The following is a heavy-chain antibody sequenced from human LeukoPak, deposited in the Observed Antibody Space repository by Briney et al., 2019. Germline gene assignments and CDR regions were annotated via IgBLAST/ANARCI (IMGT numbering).Heavy chain of an antibody. V-gene: IGHV3-7*01. CDR3: ARGSLKGFDP. CDR2: IRQDGNEK. J-gene: IGHJ5*02. CDR1: EFTFSNYW. Sequence: LAGGSLRLSCAASEFTFSNYWMSWVRQAPGKGLEWVANIRQDGNEKKYVDSVKGRFTISRDNAKNSLYLQMSNLRAEDTAVYYCARGSLKGFDPWGQGTLVTVSS.